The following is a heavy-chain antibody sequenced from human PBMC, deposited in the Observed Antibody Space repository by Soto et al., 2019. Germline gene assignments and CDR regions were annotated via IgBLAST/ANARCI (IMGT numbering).Heavy chain of an antibody. V-gene: IGHV4-34*01. J-gene: IGHJ4*02. CDR2: INHSGST. D-gene: IGHD3-3*01. Sequence: QVHLQQWGAGLLKPSETLSLTCAVYGGSFSGYYWSWIRQPPGKGLEWIGEINHSGSTNYNPSLKSRVTISVDTSKNQFSLKLSSVTAADTAVYFCGNTYYNFWSGFYRGYYFDYWGQGTLVSVSS. CDR1: GGSFSGYY. CDR3: GNTYYNFWSGFYRGYYFDY.